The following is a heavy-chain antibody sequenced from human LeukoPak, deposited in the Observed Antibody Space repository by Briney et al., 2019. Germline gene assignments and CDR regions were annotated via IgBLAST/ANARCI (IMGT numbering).Heavy chain of an antibody. D-gene: IGHD5-24*01. V-gene: IGHV1-2*02. CDR3: AKENYRFDS. J-gene: IGHJ5*01. Sequence: GASVKVSCKASGYTLTGYYLHWVRQAPGQGLEWMGWINPKSGGTKYAQKFQGRVTMTRDTSISTAYMELSRLRSDDTAVYYCAKENYRFDSWGQGTLVTVSS. CDR1: GYTLTGYY. CDR2: INPKSGGT.